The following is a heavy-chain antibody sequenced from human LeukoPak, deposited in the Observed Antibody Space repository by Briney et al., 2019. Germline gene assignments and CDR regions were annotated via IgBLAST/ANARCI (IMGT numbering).Heavy chain of an antibody. J-gene: IGHJ4*02. CDR3: AKDIHGDYGGIDY. V-gene: IGHV3-23*01. CDR1: GFTFTTYA. D-gene: IGHD4-17*01. Sequence: PGGSLRLSCAASGFTFTTYAMNWFRQAPGKGLEWVSTVINTGGTAFCADSVKGRFTISRDNSKNTLYLQMNNLRAEDTAVYYCAKDIHGDYGGIDYWGQGTLVTVSS. CDR2: VINTGGTA.